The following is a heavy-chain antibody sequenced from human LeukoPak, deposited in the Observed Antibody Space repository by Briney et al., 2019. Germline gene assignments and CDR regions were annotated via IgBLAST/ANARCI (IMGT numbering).Heavy chain of an antibody. J-gene: IGHJ4*02. Sequence: SETLSLTCTVSGGSISSSSYYWGWIRQPPGKGLEWIGSIYYSGSTYYNPSLKSRVTISVDKSKNQFSLKLSSVTAADTAVYYCARGVSSGYYSYYFDYWGQGTLVTVSS. V-gene: IGHV4-39*07. D-gene: IGHD3-22*01. CDR2: IYYSGST. CDR3: ARGVSSGYYSYYFDY. CDR1: GGSISSSSYY.